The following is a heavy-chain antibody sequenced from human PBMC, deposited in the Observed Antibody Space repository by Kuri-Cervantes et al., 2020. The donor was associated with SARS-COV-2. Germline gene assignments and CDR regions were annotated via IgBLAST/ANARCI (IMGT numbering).Heavy chain of an antibody. CDR2: ISGSGGST. J-gene: IGHJ5*02. CDR1: GFTFSSYA. Sequence: GESLKISCSASGFTFSSYAMSWVRQAPGKGLEWVSAISGSGGSTYYADSVKGRFTISRDNSKNTLYLQMNSLRAEDTAVYYCAKVQQLGSSWSWFDPWGQGTLVTVSS. D-gene: IGHD6-13*01. CDR3: AKVQQLGSSWSWFDP. V-gene: IGHV3-23*01.